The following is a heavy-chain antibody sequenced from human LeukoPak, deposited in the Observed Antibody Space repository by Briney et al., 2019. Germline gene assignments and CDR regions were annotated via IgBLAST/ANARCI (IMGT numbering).Heavy chain of an antibody. CDR2: IKQDGSEK. Sequence: GGTLSLSCAVSGFTFSRYWMSCVRQAPGKGLEGVANIKQDGSEKFYVDSVKCRFTISRDNAKNSLYLQMNSLRAEDTAVYYCARARDDQSTWIQLFDYWGQGTLVTVSS. CDR1: GFTFSRYW. J-gene: IGHJ4*02. D-gene: IGHD5-18*01. V-gene: IGHV3-7*01. CDR3: ARARDDQSTWIQLFDY.